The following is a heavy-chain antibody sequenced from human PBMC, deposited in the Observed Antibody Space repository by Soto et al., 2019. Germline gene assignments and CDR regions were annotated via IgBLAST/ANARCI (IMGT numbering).Heavy chain of an antibody. Sequence: PSETLSLTCTVSGGSISGYYWSWIRQPPGEGLEWNGYIYYSGSTNYNPSLKSRVTISVDTSKNQFSPKLSSVTAADTAVYYCATSTCGGDCYPLVQQWGQGSLVTVSS. CDR1: GGSISGYY. CDR3: ATSTCGGDCYPLVQQ. V-gene: IGHV4-59*01. D-gene: IGHD2-21*02. J-gene: IGHJ1*01. CDR2: IYYSGST.